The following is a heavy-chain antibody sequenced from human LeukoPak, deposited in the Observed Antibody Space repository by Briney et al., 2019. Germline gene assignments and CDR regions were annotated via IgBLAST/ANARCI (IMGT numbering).Heavy chain of an antibody. Sequence: EASVKVSCKASGYTFTNYDFNWVRQAPGQGLEWLGWMRPNTGDTHSALKFRGRVTMTRDTSITTAYMELSSLASDDTAVYFCAISTGWYRFDYWGQGTKVTVSS. J-gene: IGHJ4*02. CDR1: GYTFTNYD. V-gene: IGHV1-8*01. CDR2: MRPNTGDT. CDR3: AISTGWYRFDY. D-gene: IGHD6-19*01.